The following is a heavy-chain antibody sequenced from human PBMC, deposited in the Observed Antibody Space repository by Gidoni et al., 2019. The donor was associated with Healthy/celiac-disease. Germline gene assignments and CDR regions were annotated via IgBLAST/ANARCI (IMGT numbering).Heavy chain of an antibody. CDR3: ARDAVVVPAAMGPVPNYYFDY. V-gene: IGHV1-2*04. CDR1: GYPFTGYS. D-gene: IGHD2-2*01. CDR2: VNPNSGGT. J-gene: IGHJ4*02. Sequence: QVQLVQSGAEVKKPGASVKVSCKASGYPFTGYSMPGVRQPPGQGLEWMGWVNPNSGGTNYAQKFQGWVTMTRDTSISTAYMELSRLRSDDTAVYYCARDAVVVPAAMGPVPNYYFDYWGQGTLVTVSS.